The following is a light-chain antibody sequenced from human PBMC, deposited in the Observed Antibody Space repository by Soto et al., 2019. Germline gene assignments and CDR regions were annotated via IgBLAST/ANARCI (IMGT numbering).Light chain of an antibody. J-gene: IGKJ1*01. CDR1: QNINNW. Sequence: DFQMTQSPSTLSASVGDRVTITCRASQNINNWLAWYQQKPGKAPKLLIYEASNLQSGVPSRFSGSGSGTEFILTISSLQPDDFATYYCQQYNSYSPWTFGQGTKV. CDR2: EAS. CDR3: QQYNSYSPWT. V-gene: IGKV1-5*03.